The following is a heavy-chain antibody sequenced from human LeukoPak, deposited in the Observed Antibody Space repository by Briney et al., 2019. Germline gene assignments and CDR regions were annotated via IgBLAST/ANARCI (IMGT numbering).Heavy chain of an antibody. D-gene: IGHD6-13*01. CDR3: AKEQLVSKYYYYYYGMDV. CDR2: ISGSGGST. CDR1: GFTFSSYA. V-gene: IGHV3-23*01. J-gene: IGHJ6*02. Sequence: GGSLRLSCAASGFTFSSYAMSWVRQAPGKGLEWVSAISGSGGSTYYADSVKGRFTISRDNSKNTLYLQMNSLRAEDTAVYYCAKEQLVSKYYYYYYGMDVWGQGTTVTVSS.